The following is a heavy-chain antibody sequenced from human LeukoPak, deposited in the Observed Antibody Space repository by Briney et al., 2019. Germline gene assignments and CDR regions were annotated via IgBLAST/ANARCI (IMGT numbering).Heavy chain of an antibody. J-gene: IGHJ5*02. CDR1: GYSFTSYW. V-gene: IGHV5-51*01. CDR3: ARHSEYCSSTSCSPA. Sequence: GASLKISCKGSGYSFTSYWIGWVRQLPGKGLEWMGIIYPGDSDTRYSPSFQGQVTISADKSISTAYLQWSSLKASDTAMYYCARHSEYCSSTSCSPAWGQGTLVTVSS. CDR2: IYPGDSDT. D-gene: IGHD2-2*01.